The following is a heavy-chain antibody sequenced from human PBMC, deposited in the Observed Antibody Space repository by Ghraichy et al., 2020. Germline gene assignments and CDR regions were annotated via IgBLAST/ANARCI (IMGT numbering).Heavy chain of an antibody. J-gene: IGHJ4*02. CDR3: ASGSGYIIED. Sequence: GESLNISCAASRFTFSNYWMHWVRQAPRKGLEWVANINQDGSAKNHVDSVKGRFTISRDNAKDSLFLQMDSLRVEDTAVYFCASGSGYIIEDWGQGTLVTVSS. CDR1: RFTFSNYW. CDR2: INQDGSAK. V-gene: IGHV3-7*01. D-gene: IGHD6-19*01.